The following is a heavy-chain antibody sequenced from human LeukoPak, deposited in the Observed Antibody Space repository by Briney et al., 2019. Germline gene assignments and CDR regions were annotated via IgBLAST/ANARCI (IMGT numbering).Heavy chain of an antibody. V-gene: IGHV3-7*01. CDR2: IKQDGSEK. CDR1: GFTFSSYW. D-gene: IGHD5-18*01. J-gene: IGHJ6*02. CDR3: ARDAVDTANAV. Sequence: GGSLRLSCAASGFTFSSYWVTWVRQAPGKGLEWVANIKQDGSEKYYVDSVRGRITISRDNAKNSLYLQMNSLRAEDTAVYYCARDAVDTANAVWGQGTTVTVSS.